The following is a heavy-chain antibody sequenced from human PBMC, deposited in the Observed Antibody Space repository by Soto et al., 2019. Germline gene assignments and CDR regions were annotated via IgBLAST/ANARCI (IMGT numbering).Heavy chain of an antibody. Sequence: SETLSLTCTVTGGSISSYYWSWIRLPPGKGLEWIGYIYYSGSTNYNPSLKSRVTISVDTSKNQFSLKLTSVTAADTAVYYCARRYGGNFDYWGQGTLVTVS. CDR1: GGSISSYY. CDR3: ARRYGGNFDY. D-gene: IGHD1-26*01. V-gene: IGHV4-59*01. CDR2: IYYSGST. J-gene: IGHJ4*02.